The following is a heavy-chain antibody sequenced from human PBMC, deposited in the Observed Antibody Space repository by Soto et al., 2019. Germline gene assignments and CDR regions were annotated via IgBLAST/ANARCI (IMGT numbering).Heavy chain of an antibody. Sequence: GGSVRLSCAASGFTFSSYAMSWVRQAPGKGLEWVSAISGSGGSTYYADSVKGRFTISRDNARNSLYLQMNSLRAEDTAVYYCARDNWFDPWGQGTLVTVSS. CDR1: GFTFSSYA. J-gene: IGHJ5*02. CDR2: ISGSGGST. V-gene: IGHV3-23*01. CDR3: ARDNWFDP.